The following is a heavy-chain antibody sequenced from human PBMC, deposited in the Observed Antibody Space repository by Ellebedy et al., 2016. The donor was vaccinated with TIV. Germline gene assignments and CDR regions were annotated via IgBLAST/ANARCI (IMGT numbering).Heavy chain of an antibody. D-gene: IGHD6-13*01. J-gene: IGHJ5*02. CDR1: GGSIRSISYY. Sequence: SETLSLTXSVSGGSIRSISYYWGWIRQPPGKGLEWIANVYHSGSTYYNPSLKSRVTTSADTSKNQFSLKLNSVTAADTGVYYCAMLLAAGTVHLFNPWGQGTLVTVSS. CDR3: AMLLAAGTVHLFNP. CDR2: VYHSGST. V-gene: IGHV4-39*01.